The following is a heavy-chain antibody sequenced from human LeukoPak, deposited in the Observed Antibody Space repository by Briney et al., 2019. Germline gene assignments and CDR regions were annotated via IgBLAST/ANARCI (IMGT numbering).Heavy chain of an antibody. D-gene: IGHD2-2*01. CDR3: ARDARRTYCSSTSCYGSWFDP. CDR1: GFTFSSYN. Sequence: GGSLRLSCAASGFTFSSYNMNWVRQAPGKGLEWVSSISSSSSYIYYADSVKGRFTISRDNAKNSLYLQMNSLRAEDTAVYYCARDARRTYCSSTSCYGSWFDPWGQGTLVTVSS. V-gene: IGHV3-21*01. J-gene: IGHJ5*02. CDR2: ISSSSSYI.